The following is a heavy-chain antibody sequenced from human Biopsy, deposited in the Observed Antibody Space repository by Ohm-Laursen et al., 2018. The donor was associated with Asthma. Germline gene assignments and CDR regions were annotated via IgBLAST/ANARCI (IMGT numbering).Heavy chain of an antibody. CDR2: IYYSGST. CDR3: ARVKDGYNFDY. Sequence: SQTLSLTCTVSGGSISSGGYYWSWIRQHPGKGLEWIGYIYYSGSTYYNPSLKSRVTISVDRSKNHFSLKLSSVTAADTAVYYCARVKDGYNFDYWGQGTLVTVSS. CDR1: GGSISSGGYY. V-gene: IGHV4-31*03. J-gene: IGHJ4*02. D-gene: IGHD5-24*01.